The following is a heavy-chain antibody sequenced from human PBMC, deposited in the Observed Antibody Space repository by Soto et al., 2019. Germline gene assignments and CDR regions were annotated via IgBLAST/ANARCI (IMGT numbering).Heavy chain of an antibody. CDR2: INPNSGGT. D-gene: IGHD6-13*01. Sequence: ASVKVSCKASGYTFTGYYMHWVRQAPGQGLEWMGWINPNSGGTNYAQKFQGWVTMTRDTSISTAYMELSRLRSDDTAVYYCTVSYRTYSSSSSRNDAFDIWGQGTMVTVSS. CDR1: GYTFTGYY. CDR3: TVSYRTYSSSSSRNDAFDI. J-gene: IGHJ3*02. V-gene: IGHV1-2*04.